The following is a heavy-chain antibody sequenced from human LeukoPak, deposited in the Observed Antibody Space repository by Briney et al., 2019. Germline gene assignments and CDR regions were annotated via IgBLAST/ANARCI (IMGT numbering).Heavy chain of an antibody. CDR1: GYTFTSYG. Sequence: SVKVSCKASGYTFTSYGISWVRQAPGQGLEWMGRIIPIFGTANYAQKFQGRVTITTDESTSTAYMELSSLRSEDTAVYYCARENPPGWGSRGVVLFDYWGQGTLVTVSS. CDR2: IIPIFGTA. D-gene: IGHD7-27*01. J-gene: IGHJ4*02. V-gene: IGHV1-69*05. CDR3: ARENPPGWGSRGVVLFDY.